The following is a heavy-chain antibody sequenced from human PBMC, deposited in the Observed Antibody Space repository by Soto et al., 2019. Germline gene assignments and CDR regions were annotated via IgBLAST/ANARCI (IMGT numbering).Heavy chain of an antibody. D-gene: IGHD2-15*01. Sequence: SETLSLTCTVSGGSISSGGYYWSWIRQHPGKGLEWIGYIYYSGSTYYNPSLKSRVTISVDTSKNQFSLKLSSVTAADTAVYYCARDRSDGYCSGGSCYRGYYCYGMDVWGQGTTVTVSS. J-gene: IGHJ6*02. CDR1: GGSISSGGYY. V-gene: IGHV4-31*03. CDR3: ARDRSDGYCSGGSCYRGYYCYGMDV. CDR2: IYYSGST.